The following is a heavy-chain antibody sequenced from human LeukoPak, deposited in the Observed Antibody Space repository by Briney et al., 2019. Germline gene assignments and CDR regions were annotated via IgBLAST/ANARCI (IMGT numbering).Heavy chain of an antibody. V-gene: IGHV4-61*02. D-gene: IGHD4-11*01. Sequence: SETLSLTCTVSGGSINSGSYYWSWIRRPAGRGLEWIGRIYTSGTTNYNPSLKSRVTISLDTSKNQFSLNLGSVTAADTAVYYCARVLRNDYGNSAIDFWGQGTLVTVSS. CDR3: ARVLRNDYGNSAIDF. J-gene: IGHJ4*02. CDR1: GGSINSGSYY. CDR2: IYTSGTT.